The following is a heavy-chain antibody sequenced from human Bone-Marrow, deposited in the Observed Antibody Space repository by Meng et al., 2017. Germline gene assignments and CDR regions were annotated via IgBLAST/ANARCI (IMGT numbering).Heavy chain of an antibody. D-gene: IGHD3-22*01. CDR3: ARDLVRSGYFDY. CDR1: GFTFSNYD. Sequence: QVQLLESGDAVVQLRRSVVLSCAVSGFTFSNYDMYWVRQASGQGLEWVAVIASDGNDKYYADSVTGRFTISRDNSKNTLYLQMNSLRAEDTAVYNCARDLVRSGYFDYWGQGTLVTVSS. CDR2: IASDGNDK. J-gene: IGHJ4*02. V-gene: IGHV3-30-3*01.